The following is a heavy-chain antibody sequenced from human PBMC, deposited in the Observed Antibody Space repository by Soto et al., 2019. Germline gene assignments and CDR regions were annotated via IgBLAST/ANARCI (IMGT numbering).Heavy chain of an antibody. CDR3: MSWDASSSAEQ. J-gene: IGHJ4*02. CDR2: IASKTESEAT. V-gene: IGHV3-73*02. Sequence: EVQLVESGGGLVQPGGSLELSCAASGFTLSDSSVNWVRQASGKGLEWVGRIASKTESEATVYAASVKGRITVARDDSKNTVYLQMGSLKTEATAVYYCMSWDASSSAEQWGQGALVTVSS. D-gene: IGHD6-6*01. CDR1: GFTLSDSS.